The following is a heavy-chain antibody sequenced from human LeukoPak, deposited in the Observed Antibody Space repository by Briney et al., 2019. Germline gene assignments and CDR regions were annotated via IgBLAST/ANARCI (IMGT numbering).Heavy chain of an antibody. CDR2: IIPILGIA. V-gene: IGHV1-69*04. D-gene: IGHD3-3*01. CDR1: GGTFSSYA. CDR3: ARDDFWSGYHHSPPYYYYYGMDV. Sequence: AASVKVSCKASGGTFSSYAISWVRQAPGQGLEWMGRIIPILGIANYAQKFQGRVTITADKSTSTAYMELSSLRSEDTAVYYCARDDFWSGYHHSPPYYYYYGMDVWGQGTTVTVS. J-gene: IGHJ6*02.